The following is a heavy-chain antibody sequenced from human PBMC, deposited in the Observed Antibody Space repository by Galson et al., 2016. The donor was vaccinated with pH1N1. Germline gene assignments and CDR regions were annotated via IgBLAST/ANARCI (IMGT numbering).Heavy chain of an antibody. D-gene: IGHD1-26*01. V-gene: IGHV3-74*03. J-gene: IGHJ4*02. CDR1: GFTFSNYW. CDR3: AREPYYPYYLDY. CDR2: INTDGTRT. Sequence: SLRLSCAASGFTFSNYWINWVRQVQGKGLVWVSRINTDGTRTTYADSVKGRFVISRDNAKNTLYLQMNSLRAEDTAVYFCAREPYYPYYLDYWGQGTLVTVSS.